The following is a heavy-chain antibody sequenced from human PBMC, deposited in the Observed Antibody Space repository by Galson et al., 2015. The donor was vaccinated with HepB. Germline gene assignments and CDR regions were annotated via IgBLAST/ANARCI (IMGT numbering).Heavy chain of an antibody. CDR1: GYTFTSYG. D-gene: IGHD6-13*01. J-gene: IGHJ3*02. V-gene: IGHV1-18*01. CDR3: ARRTIYSSSSDAFDI. CDR2: ISAYNGNT. Sequence: SVKVSCKASGYTFTSYGISWVRQAPGQGLEWMGWISAYNGNTNYAQKLQGRVTMTTDTSTSTAYMELRSLRSDDTAVYYCARRTIYSSSSDAFDIWGQGTMVTVSS.